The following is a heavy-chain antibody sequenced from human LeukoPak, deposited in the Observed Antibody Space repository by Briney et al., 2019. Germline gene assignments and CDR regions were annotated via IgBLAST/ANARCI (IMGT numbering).Heavy chain of an antibody. CDR2: IYYSGST. CDR3: ARSAAMTSFDY. D-gene: IGHD6-25*01. V-gene: IGHV4-39*07. J-gene: IGHJ4*02. Sequence: GSLRLSCAASGFTFSSYWMSWVRQPPGKGLEWIGSIYYSGSTYYNPSLKSRVTISVDTSKNQFSLKLSSVTAADTAVYYCARSAAMTSFDYWGQVTLVTVSS. CDR1: GFTFSSYW.